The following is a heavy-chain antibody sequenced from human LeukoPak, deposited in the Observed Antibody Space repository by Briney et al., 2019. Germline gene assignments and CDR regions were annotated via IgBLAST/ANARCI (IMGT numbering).Heavy chain of an antibody. CDR2: ISYDESNK. CDR3: AKSTTVTTQQRGYFDY. Sequence: GGSLRLSCAASGFTFSSYGMHWVRQAPGKGLEWVAVISYDESNKYFADSVKGRFTVSRDNPKNTLYLQMNSLRPEDTAVYYCAKSTTVTTQQRGYFDYWGQGTLVTVSS. D-gene: IGHD4-11*01. J-gene: IGHJ4*02. CDR1: GFTFSSYG. V-gene: IGHV3-30*18.